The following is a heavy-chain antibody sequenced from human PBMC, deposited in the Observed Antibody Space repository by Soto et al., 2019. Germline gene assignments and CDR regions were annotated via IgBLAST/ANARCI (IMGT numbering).Heavy chain of an antibody. Sequence: EVQLVESGGGLVKPGGSLRLSCAAPGFTFSSYSMNWVRQAPGKGLEWVSSISSSSPYIYYADSVKGRVTISRANAKNSLYLQLNSLRAEDTDVYYCARDGHSSGWYDYWGQGPLVTVSS. CDR3: ARDGHSSGWYDY. J-gene: IGHJ4*02. CDR1: GFTFSSYS. D-gene: IGHD6-19*01. CDR2: ISSSSPYI. V-gene: IGHV3-21*01.